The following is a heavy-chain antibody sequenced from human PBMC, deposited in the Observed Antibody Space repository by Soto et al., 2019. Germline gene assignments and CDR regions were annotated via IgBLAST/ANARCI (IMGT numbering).Heavy chain of an antibody. CDR2: IYYRGST. CDR3: ARGYGALNWFDP. CDR1: GGSISSSSNY. J-gene: IGHJ5*02. Sequence: SETLSLTCSVSGGSISSSSNYWGWIRQPPGKGLGWIGSIYYRGSTYYNPSLKGGVTLPIDTSKNQFSLKLSSVTATDTAVYYCARGYGALNWFDPWGQGTLVTVSS. D-gene: IGHD5-18*01. V-gene: IGHV4-39*01.